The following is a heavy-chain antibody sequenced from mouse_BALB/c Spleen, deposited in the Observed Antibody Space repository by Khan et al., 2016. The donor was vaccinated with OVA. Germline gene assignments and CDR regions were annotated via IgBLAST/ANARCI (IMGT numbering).Heavy chain of an antibody. D-gene: IGHD2-13*01. Sequence: VQLQQSGPELVKPGASMKMSCKASGYSFTGYTMNWVKQSRVKNLEWIGLINPYNGGTAYNQKFGGKATLTVDKSSNTAYMELLSLTSEDSAVYYCVRSASYGDYVEAWFSYWGQGTLGTVSA. V-gene: IGHV1-37*01. CDR1: GYSFTGYT. J-gene: IGHJ3*01. CDR2: INPYNGGT. CDR3: VRSASYGDYVEAWFSY.